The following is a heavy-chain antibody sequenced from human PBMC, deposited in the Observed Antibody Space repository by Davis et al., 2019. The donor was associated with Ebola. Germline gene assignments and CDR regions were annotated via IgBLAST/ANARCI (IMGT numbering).Heavy chain of an antibody. CDR3: ARGHSYGSMVYGVDV. CDR2: IYYSGST. J-gene: IGHJ6*02. CDR1: GGSIGSSSYY. D-gene: IGHD5-18*01. Sequence: SETLSLTRTVSGGSIGSSSYYWGWIRQPPGKGLEWIGSIYYSGSTYYNPSLKSRVTLSVDTPKNLFSLKLSSVTAADTAVYYCARGHSYGSMVYGVDVWGQGTTVTVSS. V-gene: IGHV4-39*01.